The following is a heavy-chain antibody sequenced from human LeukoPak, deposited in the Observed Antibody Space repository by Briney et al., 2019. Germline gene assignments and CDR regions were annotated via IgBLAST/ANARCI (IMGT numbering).Heavy chain of an antibody. CDR1: GGSFSGYY. V-gene: IGHV4-34*01. Sequence: SETLSLTCAVYGGSFSGYYWSWIRQPPGKGLEWIGEINHSGNTNYNPSLKSRATISVDTSKNQFSLKLSSVTAADTAVYYCARGGGYCGSASCYYDYWGQGTLVTVSS. J-gene: IGHJ4*02. CDR3: ARGGGYCGSASCYYDY. CDR2: INHSGNT. D-gene: IGHD2-2*01.